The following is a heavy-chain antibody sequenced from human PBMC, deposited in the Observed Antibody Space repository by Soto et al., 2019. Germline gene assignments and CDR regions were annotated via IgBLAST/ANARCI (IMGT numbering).Heavy chain of an antibody. D-gene: IGHD3-22*01. CDR3: VKDRDSNSWPSRDV. CDR1: GYTFTRNG. V-gene: IGHV1-18*01. J-gene: IGHJ6*02. CDR2: ISPNSGNT. Sequence: ASVKVSCKTSGYTFTRNGISWVRQAPGQGLEWMGWISPNSGNTKYAQKLQGRVTMTTDTSTSTAYMELRSLRSDDTAVYYCVKDRDSNSWPSRDVWGPGTTVTVSS.